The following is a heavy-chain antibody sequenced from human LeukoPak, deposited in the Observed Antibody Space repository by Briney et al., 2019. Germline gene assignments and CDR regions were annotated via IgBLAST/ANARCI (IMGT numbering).Heavy chain of an antibody. CDR3: ARVYNSYYFDY. CDR2: INSDGSST. Sequence: PGGSLRLSCAASGFAFSSYGMSWVRQAPGKGLVWVSRINSDGSSTSYADSVKGRFTISRDNAKNTLYLQMNSLRVEDTAVYYCARVYNSYYFDYWGQGTLVTVSS. J-gene: IGHJ4*02. CDR1: GFAFSSYG. D-gene: IGHD1-1*01. V-gene: IGHV3-74*01.